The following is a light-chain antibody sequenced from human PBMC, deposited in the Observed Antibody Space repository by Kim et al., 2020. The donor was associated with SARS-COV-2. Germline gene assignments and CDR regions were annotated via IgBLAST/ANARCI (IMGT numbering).Light chain of an antibody. CDR3: LQCGDAPYT. CDR1: PSIKNNY. V-gene: IGKV3-20*01. Sequence: GEKATPSRRASPSIKNNYLGWYQQKPGQAPRLLIYGASNRDPGIPDRFSGSGSGTDFTLTISRLEPEDVAVYYCLQCGDAPYTFGQGTKLEI. CDR2: GAS. J-gene: IGKJ2*01.